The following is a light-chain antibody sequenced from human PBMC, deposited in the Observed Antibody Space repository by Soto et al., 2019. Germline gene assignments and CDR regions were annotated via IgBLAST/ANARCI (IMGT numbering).Light chain of an antibody. CDR3: QQYNNWPPWT. V-gene: IGKV3-15*01. CDR2: GAS. J-gene: IGKJ1*01. CDR1: QSVSSN. Sequence: EIVMTQSPATLSVSPGERATLSCRASQSVSSNLAWYQQKPGQAPRLLIYGASTRATGIPARFSGRGSGTEFTLTISSLQSEDFAVYYCQQYNNWPPWTFGQGTKVDI.